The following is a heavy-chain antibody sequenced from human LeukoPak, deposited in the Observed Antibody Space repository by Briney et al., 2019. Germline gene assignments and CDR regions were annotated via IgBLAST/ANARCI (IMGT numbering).Heavy chain of an antibody. J-gene: IGHJ6*03. CDR3: ARGRRYYDFWSGSYYYMDV. Sequence: SETLSLTCTVSGGSISSYYWSWIRQPPGKGLEWIGYIYYSGSTNYNPSLKSRVTISVDTSKNQFSLKLSSVTAADTAVYYCARGRRYYDFWSGSYYYMDVWGKGTTVTVSS. D-gene: IGHD3-3*01. V-gene: IGHV4-59*01. CDR1: GGSISSYY. CDR2: IYYSGST.